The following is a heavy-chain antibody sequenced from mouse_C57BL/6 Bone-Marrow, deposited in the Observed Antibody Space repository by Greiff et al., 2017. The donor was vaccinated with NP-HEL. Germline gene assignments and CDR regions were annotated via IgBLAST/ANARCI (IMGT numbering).Heavy chain of an antibody. J-gene: IGHJ2*01. CDR3: ARYRQLGYYFDY. Sequence: QVQLQQPGAELVMPGASVKLSCKASGYTFTSYWMHWVKQRPGQGLEWIGEIDPSDSYTNYTQKFKGKSTLTVDKSSSTAYMQRSSLTSEDSAVYYCARYRQLGYYFDYWGQGTTLTVSS. CDR1: GYTFTSYW. V-gene: IGHV1-69*01. D-gene: IGHD4-1*02. CDR2: IDPSDSYT.